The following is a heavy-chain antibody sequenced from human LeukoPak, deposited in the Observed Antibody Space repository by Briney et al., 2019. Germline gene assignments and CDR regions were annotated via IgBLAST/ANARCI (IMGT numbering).Heavy chain of an antibody. CDR1: GYTFTSYG. CDR2: ISAYNGNT. D-gene: IGHD5-24*01. Sequence: ASVKVSCKASGYTFTSYGISWVRQAPGQGLEWMGWISAYNGNTNYAQKLQGRVTMTTDTSTSTAYMKLRSLRSDDTAVYYCARGVGPDGYNLFDYWGQGTLVTVSS. V-gene: IGHV1-18*01. CDR3: ARGVGPDGYNLFDY. J-gene: IGHJ4*02.